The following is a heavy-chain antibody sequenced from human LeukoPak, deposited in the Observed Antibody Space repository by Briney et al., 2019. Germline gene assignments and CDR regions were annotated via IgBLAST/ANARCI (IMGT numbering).Heavy chain of an antibody. D-gene: IGHD3-10*01. V-gene: IGHV1-69*04. J-gene: IGHJ6*02. CDR3: ARGSGSGNDYYYGMDV. Sequence: SVKVSCKASGGTFSSYAISWVRQAPGQGLEWMGRIIPILGIANYAQKFQGRVTITADKSTSTAYMELSSLRSEDTAVYYCARGSGSGNDYYYGMDVWGQGTTVTVSS. CDR2: IIPILGIA. CDR1: GGTFSSYA.